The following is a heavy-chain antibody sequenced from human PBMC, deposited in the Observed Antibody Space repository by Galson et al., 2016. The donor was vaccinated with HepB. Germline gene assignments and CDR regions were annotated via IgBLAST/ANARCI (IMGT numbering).Heavy chain of an antibody. D-gene: IGHD2-15*01. CDR2: ISGNGRST. CDR3: ARDGDAVVVPSAMTYNWFDP. Sequence: SLRLSCAASGFTFSDYTMAWVRQAPGDRLEWLSSISGNGRSTFSANSVKGRFTIPRDNSKNTMYLQMNSLTVEDTAVYFCARDGDAVVVPSAMTYNWFDPWGHGTLVTVSS. V-gene: IGHV3-23*01. J-gene: IGHJ5*02. CDR1: GFTFSDYT.